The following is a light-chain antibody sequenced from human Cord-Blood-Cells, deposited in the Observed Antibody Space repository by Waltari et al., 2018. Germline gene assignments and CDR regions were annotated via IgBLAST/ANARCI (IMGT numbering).Light chain of an antibody. CDR1: QSVSSY. CDR2: DAS. V-gene: IGKV3-11*01. Sequence: IVLTQPPATLSLSPGESATLSCRASQSVSSYLALYQQNPGHAPRLLIYDASNRATCIPARFSGSGSGTDFARTVSSLEPEDFAVCYCQQRSNWWTFGQGTKVEIK. CDR3: QQRSNWWT. J-gene: IGKJ1*01.